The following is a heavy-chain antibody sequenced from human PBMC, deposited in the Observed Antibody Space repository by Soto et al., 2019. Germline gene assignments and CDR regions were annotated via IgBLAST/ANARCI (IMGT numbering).Heavy chain of an antibody. CDR1: GFTFRIYA. D-gene: IGHD2-15*01. V-gene: IGHV3-30-3*01. CDR3: ARGDREDIAVVIGARPGEYGLDV. CDR2: ISYDGSNK. Sequence: QVQLVESGGGVVQPGRSLRLSCAASGFTFRIYAMHWVRQAPGKGLECVAVISYDGSNKFYRDSVKGRFTISRDNSKNTLYLRINSLRYEDTAVYYCARGDREDIAVVIGARPGEYGLDVWGQGTTVTVSS. J-gene: IGHJ6*02.